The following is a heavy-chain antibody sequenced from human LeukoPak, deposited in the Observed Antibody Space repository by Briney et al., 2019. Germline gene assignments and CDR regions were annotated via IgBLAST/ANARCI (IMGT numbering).Heavy chain of an antibody. V-gene: IGHV1-2*06. CDR2: INPNSGGT. CDR3: ARDYYGSTNWFDP. Sequence: ASVTVSCTASGYTFTGYFMHWVRQAPGQGLEWMGRINPNSGGTNYAQKFQGRVTMTRDTSISTAYMELSRLKSDDTAVYYCARDYYGSTNWFDPWGQGTLVTVSS. D-gene: IGHD3-10*01. J-gene: IGHJ5*02. CDR1: GYTFTGYF.